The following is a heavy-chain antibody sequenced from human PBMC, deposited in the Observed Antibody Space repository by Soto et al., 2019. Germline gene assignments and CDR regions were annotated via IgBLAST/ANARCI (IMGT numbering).Heavy chain of an antibody. Sequence: SQTLSLTCTVSGGSISSSSYYWGWIRQPPGKGLEWIGSIYYSGSTYYNPSLKSRVTISVDTSKNQFSLKLSSVTAADTAVYYCARWTFRGVILGFDPWGQGTLVTVSS. CDR2: IYYSGST. V-gene: IGHV4-39*01. J-gene: IGHJ5*02. CDR3: ARWTFRGVILGFDP. D-gene: IGHD3-16*01. CDR1: GGSISSSSYY.